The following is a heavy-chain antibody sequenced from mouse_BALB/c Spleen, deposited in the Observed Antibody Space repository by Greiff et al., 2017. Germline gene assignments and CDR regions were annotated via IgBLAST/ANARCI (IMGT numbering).Heavy chain of an antibody. J-gene: IGHJ4*01. V-gene: IGHV1-87*01. CDR1: GYTFTSYW. Sequence: QVQLKQSGAELARPGASVKLSCKASGYTFTSYWMQWVKQRPGQGLEWIGAIYPGDGDTRYTQEFKGKATLTADKSSSTAYMQLSSLASEDSAVYYCARSGTRDAMDYWGQGTSVTVSS. D-gene: IGHD3-1*01. CDR2: IYPGDGDT. CDR3: ARSGTRDAMDY.